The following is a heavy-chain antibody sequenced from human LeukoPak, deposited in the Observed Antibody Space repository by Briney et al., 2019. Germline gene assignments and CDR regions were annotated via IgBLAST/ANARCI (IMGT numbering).Heavy chain of an antibody. J-gene: IGHJ4*02. D-gene: IGHD3-22*01. Sequence: NTGGSLRLSCAASGFTFSDYYMSWIRQAPGKGLEWVSYISSSGSTIYYADSVKGRFTISRDNAKNSLYLQMNSLRAEDTAVYYCARVSAMIVVVPPDYWGQGTLVTVSS. CDR1: GFTFSDYY. CDR3: ARVSAMIVVVPPDY. CDR2: ISSSGSTI. V-gene: IGHV3-11*04.